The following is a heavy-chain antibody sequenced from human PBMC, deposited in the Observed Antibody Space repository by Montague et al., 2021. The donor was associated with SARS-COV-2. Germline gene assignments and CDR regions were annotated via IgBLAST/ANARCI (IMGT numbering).Heavy chain of an antibody. Sequence: SETLSLTCTVSGGSISSSDYYWGWIRQPPGQGLECIGTLYYSGSTYYTPSLKSRVTISVDTSKNQFSLKLTSLTAAATAVYYGARSSGYNYDISYYGMDVWGQGTTVTVSS. CDR2: LYYSGST. CDR3: ARSSGYNYDISYYGMDV. V-gene: IGHV4-39*01. D-gene: IGHD5-18*01. CDR1: GGSISSSDYY. J-gene: IGHJ6*02.